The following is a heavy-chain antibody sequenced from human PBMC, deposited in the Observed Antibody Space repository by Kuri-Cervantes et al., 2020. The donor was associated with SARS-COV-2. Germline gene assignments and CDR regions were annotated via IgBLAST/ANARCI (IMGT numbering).Heavy chain of an antibody. CDR1: GFTFDDYA. V-gene: IGHV3-9*01. CDR2: ISWNSGSI. CDR3: ARSPGDGDYDPFDY. D-gene: IGHD4-17*01. J-gene: IGHJ4*02. Sequence: GGSLRLSCAASGFTFDDYAMHWVRQAPGKGLEWVSGISWNSGSIVYADSVKGRFTISRDNAKNSLYLQMNSLRAEDTAVYYCARSPGDGDYDPFDYWGQGTLVTVSS.